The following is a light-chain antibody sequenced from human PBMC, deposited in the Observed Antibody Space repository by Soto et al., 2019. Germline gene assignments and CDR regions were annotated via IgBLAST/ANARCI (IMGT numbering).Light chain of an antibody. J-gene: IGKJ3*01. Sequence: EIVLTQSPGTLSLSPGERATLSCRASQSVSSSSLAWYQQKPGQAPRLLIYGASSRATGIPDRFSGSGSGKDFTLTISRLEPEDFAVYYCQQYGSSPPITFGPGTKVDIK. CDR3: QQYGSSPPIT. V-gene: IGKV3-20*01. CDR1: QSVSSSS. CDR2: GAS.